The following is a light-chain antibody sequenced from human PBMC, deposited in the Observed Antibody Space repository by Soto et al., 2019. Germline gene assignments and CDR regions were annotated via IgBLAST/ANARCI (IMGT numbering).Light chain of an antibody. CDR3: QQYGSSPGVT. CDR1: QSVSSSY. CDR2: GAS. V-gene: IGKV3-20*01. Sequence: EIVLTQSPGTLSLSPGERATPSCRASQSVSSSYLAWYQQKPGQAPRLLIYGASSRATGIPDRFSGSGSGTDFTLTISRLEPEDFAVYYCQQYGSSPGVTFGPGTKVDIK. J-gene: IGKJ3*01.